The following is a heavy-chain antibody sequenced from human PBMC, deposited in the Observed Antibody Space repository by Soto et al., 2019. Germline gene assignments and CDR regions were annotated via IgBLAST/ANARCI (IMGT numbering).Heavy chain of an antibody. D-gene: IGHD3-10*01. Sequence: SETLSLTCTVSGGSISSSSYYWGWIRQPPGKGLEWIGSIYYSGSTYYNPSLKSRVTISVDTSKNQFSLKLSSVTAADTAVYYCARHAGYYYYGMDVWGQGTTVTVSS. CDR2: IYYSGST. V-gene: IGHV4-39*01. CDR1: GGSISSSSYY. CDR3: ARHAGYYYYGMDV. J-gene: IGHJ6*02.